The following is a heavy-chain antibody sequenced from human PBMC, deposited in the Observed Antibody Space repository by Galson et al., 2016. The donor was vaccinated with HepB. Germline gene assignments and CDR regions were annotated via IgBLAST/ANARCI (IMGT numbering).Heavy chain of an antibody. J-gene: IGHJ5*02. Sequence: SLRLSCAASGFSFSNYALHWVRQTPGKGLEWVAVISYDGSNKYYAASVRGRFSISRDNTNDTLYLQMNSLRVEDTAIYYCARDPVYYDSSAYNYGSRNWFDPWGQGTLVSVSS. CDR3: ARDPVYYDSSAYNYGSRNWFDP. D-gene: IGHD3-22*01. CDR1: GFSFSNYA. V-gene: IGHV3-30-3*01. CDR2: ISYDGSNK.